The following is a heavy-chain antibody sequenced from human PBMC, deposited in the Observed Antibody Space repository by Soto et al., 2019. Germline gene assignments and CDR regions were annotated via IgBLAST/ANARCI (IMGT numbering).Heavy chain of an antibody. V-gene: IGHV3-48*03. Sequence: GGSLRLSCAASGFTFSSYEMHWARQAPGEGLDWVSYISTSGDTIYYADSVQGRFTISRDNAKNSLYLQMNSLRAEDTAVYYCVREGLYFFDYWGQGTLVTVSS. CDR3: VREGLYFFDY. CDR1: GFTFSSYE. J-gene: IGHJ4*02. CDR2: ISTSGDTI.